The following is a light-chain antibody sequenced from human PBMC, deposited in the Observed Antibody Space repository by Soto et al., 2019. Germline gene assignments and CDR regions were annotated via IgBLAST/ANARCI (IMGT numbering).Light chain of an antibody. J-gene: IGKJ4*01. CDR2: DAS. CDR3: QHRTNWPLT. V-gene: IGKV3-11*01. Sequence: EIVLTQSPATLSLSPGERATLPCRASHSVRSHLAWYQQKPGQAPRLLLSDASDRATSIPARFSGSGSGTDFTLTISTLEPEDFAVYYCQHRTNWPLTFGGGTTVEIK. CDR1: HSVRSH.